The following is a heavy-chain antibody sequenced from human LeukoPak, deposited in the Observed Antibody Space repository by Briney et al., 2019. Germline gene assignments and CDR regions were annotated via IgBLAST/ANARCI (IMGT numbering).Heavy chain of an antibody. Sequence: GGSLRLSCAASGLTVSSNYMSWVRQAPGKGLEWVSVIYSGGSTYYADSVKGRFTISRDNSKNTLYLQMNSLRAEGTAVYYCARDLLGSYYDSSGYYPLWGQGTLVTVSS. CDR2: IYSGGST. CDR3: ARDLLGSYYDSSGYYPL. D-gene: IGHD3-22*01. J-gene: IGHJ4*02. V-gene: IGHV3-53*01. CDR1: GLTVSSNY.